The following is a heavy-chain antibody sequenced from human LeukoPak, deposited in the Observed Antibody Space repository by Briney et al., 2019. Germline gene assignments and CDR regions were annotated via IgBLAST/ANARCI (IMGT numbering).Heavy chain of an antibody. D-gene: IGHD1-26*01. V-gene: IGHV5-51*01. CDR1: GYNFPIYW. Sequence: GESLKISCQGSGYNFPIYWIGWVRQMPGQGLEWMGIIYPDDSNTIYGPSFQGQVTISADKSINTAYLEWSSLKASDTAIYYCARRAGSKIDYWGQGTLVTVSS. CDR3: ARRAGSKIDY. CDR2: IYPDDSNT. J-gene: IGHJ4*02.